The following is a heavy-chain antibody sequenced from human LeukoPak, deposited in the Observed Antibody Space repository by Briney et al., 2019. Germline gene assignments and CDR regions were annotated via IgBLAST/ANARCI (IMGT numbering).Heavy chain of an antibody. V-gene: IGHV3-7*01. CDR1: GFTLSGYW. J-gene: IGHJ4*02. CDR2: IIQDGSVK. Sequence: GGSLRLSCAASGFTLSGYWMSWVRQAPGKGLEWVANIIQDGSVKYYVDSVKDRFTVSRDNAKNSLYLQMNSLRAEDTAVYYCARNPPSLDYWGQGILVTVSS. CDR3: ARNPPSLDY.